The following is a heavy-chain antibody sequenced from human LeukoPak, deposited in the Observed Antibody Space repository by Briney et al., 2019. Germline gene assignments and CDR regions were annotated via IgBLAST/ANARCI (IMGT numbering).Heavy chain of an antibody. CDR3: ARRIAGDGSHAFDI. V-gene: IGHV3-11*01. CDR2: TRNSDKNM. Sequence: GGSLTLSCAASGFTFSDYNTGWMRHAPGKGLEWVTYTRNSDKNMFYGDAVKCRFTISRDIAKYSVYLQMNSLRAEDTAVYYCARRIAGDGSHAFDIRGQGTMVTVSS. CDR1: GFTFSDYN. J-gene: IGHJ3*02. D-gene: IGHD6-19*01.